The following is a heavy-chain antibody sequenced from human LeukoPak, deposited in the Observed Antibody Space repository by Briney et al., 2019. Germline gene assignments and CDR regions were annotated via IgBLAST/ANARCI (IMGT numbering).Heavy chain of an antibody. J-gene: IGHJ4*02. D-gene: IGHD1-26*01. Sequence: PGGSLRLSCGASGFSFSSYAMGWVRQAPGQGLEWVSTISGSGGSTDYADSVKGRFTISRDNSMNTLYLQMNSLRAEDTAVHYCAREPSGSLDYWGQGTLVTVSS. V-gene: IGHV3-23*01. CDR3: AREPSGSLDY. CDR1: GFSFSSYA. CDR2: ISGSGGST.